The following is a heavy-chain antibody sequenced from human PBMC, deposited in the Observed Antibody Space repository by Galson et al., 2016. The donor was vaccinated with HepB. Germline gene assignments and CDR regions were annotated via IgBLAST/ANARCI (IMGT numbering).Heavy chain of an antibody. CDR1: GFTFSNYD. V-gene: IGHV3-13*01. Sequence: SLRLSCAASGFTFSNYDMHWVRQVTGRGLEWISAVGTTGDTHYPDSVKGRFTISRENAKNSFYLQVDSLRAGDTAVYYCARGSPYWTGYYFFDSWGQGALVTVSS. CDR2: VGTTGDT. D-gene: IGHD3/OR15-3a*01. J-gene: IGHJ4*02. CDR3: ARGSPYWTGYYFFDS.